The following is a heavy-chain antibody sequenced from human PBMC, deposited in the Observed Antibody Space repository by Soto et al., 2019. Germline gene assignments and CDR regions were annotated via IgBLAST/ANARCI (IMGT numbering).Heavy chain of an antibody. V-gene: IGHV3-48*01. Sequence: EVQLAESGGGLVQPGGSLRLSCVDSGFRVTFSAYSMNWVRQAPGKGLEWVSYITSSSTTKNYADSVKGRFTISRDDAKNSLYLQMNSLRAEDTGVYYCASSNGHLDHWGQGTLVTVSS. CDR2: ITSSSTTK. CDR3: ASSNGHLDH. D-gene: IGHD2-2*01. J-gene: IGHJ4*02. CDR1: GFRVTFSAYS.